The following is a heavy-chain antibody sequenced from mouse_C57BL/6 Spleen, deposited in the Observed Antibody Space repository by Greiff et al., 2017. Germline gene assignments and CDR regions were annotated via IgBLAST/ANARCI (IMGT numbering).Heavy chain of an antibody. CDR2: IYPGSGST. CDR3: ARFDYSNLYYFDY. CDR1: GYTFTSYW. J-gene: IGHJ2*01. Sequence: QVQLQQSGAELVKPGASVKMSCKASGYTFTSYWITWVKQRPGQGLEWIGDIYPGSGSTNYNEKFKSKATLTVDTSSSTAYMQLSSLTSEDSAVYYCARFDYSNLYYFDYWGQGTTLTVSS. V-gene: IGHV1-55*01. D-gene: IGHD2-5*01.